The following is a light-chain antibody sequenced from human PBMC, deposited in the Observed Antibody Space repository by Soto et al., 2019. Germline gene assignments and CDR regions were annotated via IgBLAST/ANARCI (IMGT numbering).Light chain of an antibody. CDR1: QSVSSN. Sequence: EIVMTQSPATLSVSPGDRATISCRASQSVSSNLAWYQQKPGQAPRLLIYGASTWATGIPARFSGSGSGTEFTLTISILQPEDFAFYYCQQYNNWPTGTFGQGTKVEIK. CDR3: QQYNNWPTGT. J-gene: IGKJ1*01. CDR2: GAS. V-gene: IGKV3-15*01.